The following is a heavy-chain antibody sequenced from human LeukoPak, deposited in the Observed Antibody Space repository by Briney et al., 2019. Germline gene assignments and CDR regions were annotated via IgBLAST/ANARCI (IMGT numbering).Heavy chain of an antibody. J-gene: IGHJ4*02. D-gene: IGHD3-22*01. CDR2: IIPIFGTA. Sequence: ASVKVSCKASGGTFRSYAISWVRQAPGQGLEWMGGIIPIFGTANYAQKFQGRVTITADESTSTAYMELSSLRSEDTAVYYCAISLRPYDTGHYWGQGTLVTVSS. V-gene: IGHV1-69*13. CDR1: GGTFRSYA. CDR3: AISLRPYDTGHY.